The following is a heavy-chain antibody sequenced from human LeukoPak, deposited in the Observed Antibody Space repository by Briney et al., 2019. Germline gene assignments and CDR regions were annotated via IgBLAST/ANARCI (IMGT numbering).Heavy chain of an antibody. V-gene: IGHV4-31*03. Sequence: SETLSLTCTVSGGSISSGGYYWSWIRQHPGKGLEWIGYIYYSGSTYYNPSLKSRVTISVDTSKNQFSLKLSSVTAADTAVYYCARHMDDTITSYYYYYMDVWGKGTTVTVSS. CDR3: ARHMDDTITSYYYYYMDV. D-gene: IGHD2-2*03. J-gene: IGHJ6*03. CDR1: GGSISSGGYY. CDR2: IYYSGST.